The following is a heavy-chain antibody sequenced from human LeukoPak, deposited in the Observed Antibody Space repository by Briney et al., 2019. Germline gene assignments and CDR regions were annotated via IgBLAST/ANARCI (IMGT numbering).Heavy chain of an antibody. CDR1: GFTFSSFA. V-gene: IGHV3-23*01. Sequence: GGSLRLSCAASGFTFSSFAMSWVRQAPGKGLEWVSDISGSGGSTYYADSVKGRFTISRDNSKNTLYLQMNSLRAEGTAVYYCAKVGYCSSTSCPNDYWGQGTLVTVSS. J-gene: IGHJ4*02. CDR2: ISGSGGST. D-gene: IGHD2-2*01. CDR3: AKVGYCSSTSCPNDY.